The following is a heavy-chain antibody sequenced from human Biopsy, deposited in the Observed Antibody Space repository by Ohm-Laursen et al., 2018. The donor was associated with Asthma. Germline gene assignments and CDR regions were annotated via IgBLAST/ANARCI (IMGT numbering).Heavy chain of an antibody. J-gene: IGHJ4*02. V-gene: IGHV3-30*18. CDR1: GFSFSNYG. CDR3: AKEVFPGWELRRGPDS. D-gene: IGHD1-26*01. Sequence: SLRLSCAASGFSFSNYGMHWVRQAPGKGLDWVAVISFDGTNRNYTDSVKGRFTIFRDNSRNTLHLEMNSLRAEDTAVYFCAKEVFPGWELRRGPDSWGQGTLVTVSS. CDR2: ISFDGTNR.